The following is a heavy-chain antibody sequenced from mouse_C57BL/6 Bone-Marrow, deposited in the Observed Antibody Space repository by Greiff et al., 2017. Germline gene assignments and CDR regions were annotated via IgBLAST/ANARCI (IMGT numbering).Heavy chain of an antibody. D-gene: IGHD1-1*01. CDR3: ARPNYYGSSYDWYFDV. V-gene: IGHV1-18*01. CDR2: INPNNGGT. J-gene: IGHJ1*03. Sequence: EVKLQQSGPELVKPGASVKIPCKASGYTFTDYNMDWVKQSHGKSLEWIGDINPNNGGTIYNQKFKGKATLTVDKSSSTAYMELRSLTSEDTAVYYCARPNYYGSSYDWYFDVWGTGTTVTVSS. CDR1: GYTFTDYN.